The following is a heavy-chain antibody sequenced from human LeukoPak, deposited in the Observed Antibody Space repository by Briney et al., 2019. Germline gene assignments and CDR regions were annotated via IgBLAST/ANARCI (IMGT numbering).Heavy chain of an antibody. CDR2: IYSGGST. Sequence: GGSLRLSCAASGFTVSSNYMSWVRQAPGKGLEWVSVIYSGGSTYYADSVKGRFTISRDNSKNTLYLQMISLRAEDTAVYYCARARYSGYDSPYYFDYWGQGTLVTVSS. CDR1: GFTVSSNY. V-gene: IGHV3-53*01. D-gene: IGHD5-12*01. J-gene: IGHJ4*02. CDR3: ARARYSGYDSPYYFDY.